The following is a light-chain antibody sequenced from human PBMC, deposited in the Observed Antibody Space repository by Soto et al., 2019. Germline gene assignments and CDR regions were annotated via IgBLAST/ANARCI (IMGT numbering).Light chain of an antibody. CDR3: ISYADSNNYV. CDR1: SSDVGGYNY. J-gene: IGLJ1*01. Sequence: QSALTQPPSASGSPGQSVTISCTGTSSDVGGYNYVSWYQHHPGKAPKLLIYEVTKRPSGVPDRFSGSKSGNTASLTVSGLQAEDEADYYCISYADSNNYVFGTGTKVTVL. V-gene: IGLV2-8*01. CDR2: EVT.